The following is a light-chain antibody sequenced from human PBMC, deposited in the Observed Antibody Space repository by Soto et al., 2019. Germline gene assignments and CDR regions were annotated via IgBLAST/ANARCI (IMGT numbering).Light chain of an antibody. CDR1: NIESKS. CDR3: QVWDTISDHDV. CDR2: VDS. Sequence: SYELTQPPSVSVAPGQTARITCWGNNIESKSVHWYQQRPGQAPVLVIYVDSDRPSGIPDRFSASTSGNTAALTISRVEAGDEADYYCQVWDTISDHDVFGSGTKLTVL. V-gene: IGLV3-21*02. J-gene: IGLJ1*01.